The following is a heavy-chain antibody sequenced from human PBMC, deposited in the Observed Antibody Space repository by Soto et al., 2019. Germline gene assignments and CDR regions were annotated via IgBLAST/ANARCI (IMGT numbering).Heavy chain of an antibody. J-gene: IGHJ5*02. CDR3: AKDPKYYFGPGSHFTA. CDR1: GFTFSSYS. Sequence: GGSLRLSCAASGFTFSSYSMNWVRQAPGKGLQWISYISSSSNTTYYADSVKGRFTISRDDSKNMLYLQMDGLRAEDTAVYYCAKDPKYYFGPGSHFTAWGQGTLVTVSS. CDR2: ISSSSNTT. D-gene: IGHD3-10*01. V-gene: IGHV3-48*01.